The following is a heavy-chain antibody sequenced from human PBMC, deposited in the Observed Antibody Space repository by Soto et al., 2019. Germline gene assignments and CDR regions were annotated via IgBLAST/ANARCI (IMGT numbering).Heavy chain of an antibody. CDR3: ARLSGVATIVSSFDY. Sequence: SETLSLTCTVSGGSISSYYWSWIRQPPGKGLEWIGYIYYSGSTNYNPSLKSRVTISVDTSKNQFSLKLSSVTAADTAVYYCARLSGVATIVSSFDYWGQGTLVTVSS. CDR1: GGSISSYY. CDR2: IYYSGST. V-gene: IGHV4-59*08. J-gene: IGHJ4*02. D-gene: IGHD5-12*01.